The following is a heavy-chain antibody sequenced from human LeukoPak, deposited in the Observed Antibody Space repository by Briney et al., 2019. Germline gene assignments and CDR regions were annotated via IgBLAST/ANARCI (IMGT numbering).Heavy chain of an antibody. V-gene: IGHV4-34*01. CDR1: GGSFSGYY. Sequence: SETLSLTCAVSGGSFSGYYWSWIRQPPGKGLEWIGEINHSGSTNYNPSLKSRVTISVDTSKNQFSLKLSSVTAADTAVYYCARRSPPQSSSWYNRGWYYYYMDVWGKGTTVTISS. CDR3: ARRSPPQSSSWYNRGWYYYYMDV. CDR2: INHSGST. J-gene: IGHJ6*03. D-gene: IGHD6-13*01.